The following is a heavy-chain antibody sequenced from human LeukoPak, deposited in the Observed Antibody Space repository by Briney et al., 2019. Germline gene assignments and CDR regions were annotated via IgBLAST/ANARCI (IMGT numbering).Heavy chain of an antibody. CDR1: GGSISSSRYY. CDR3: ARGGNYGDYGLGYYYDSSGYNL. V-gene: IGHV4-39*07. CDR2: IYYSGST. J-gene: IGHJ4*02. D-gene: IGHD3-22*01. Sequence: SETLSLTCTVSGGSISSSRYYWGWIRQPPGKGLEWIGSIYYSGSTYYNPSLKSRVTISVDTSKNQFSLKLSSVTAADTAVYYCARGGNYGDYGLGYYYDSSGYNLWGQGTLVTVSS.